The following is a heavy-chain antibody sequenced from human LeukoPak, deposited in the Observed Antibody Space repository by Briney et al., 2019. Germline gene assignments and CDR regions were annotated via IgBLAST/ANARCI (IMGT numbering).Heavy chain of an antibody. Sequence: PSQTLSLICTVSGGSISSGSYYWSWIRQPAGKGLEWIGRIYTSGSTNYNPSLKSRVTISVDTSKNQFSLKLSSVTAADTAVYYCARDSHRRYYYYYMDVWGKGTTVTISS. J-gene: IGHJ6*03. CDR3: ARDSHRRYYYYYMDV. CDR2: IYTSGST. CDR1: GGSISSGSYY. V-gene: IGHV4-61*02.